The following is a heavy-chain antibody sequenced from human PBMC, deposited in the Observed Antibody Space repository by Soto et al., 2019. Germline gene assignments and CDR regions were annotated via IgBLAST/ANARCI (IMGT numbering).Heavy chain of an antibody. Sequence: QVQLVQSGAEVKKPGSSVKVSCKASGGTFSSYTISWVRQAPGQGLEWMGRIIPILGIANYAQKFQGRVTITADKPTSTAYMELSSLRSEDTAVYYCARKGSDPYGMDVWGQGTTVTVSS. V-gene: IGHV1-69*02. CDR2: IIPILGIA. CDR1: GGTFSSYT. J-gene: IGHJ6*02. CDR3: ARKGSDPYGMDV. D-gene: IGHD3-10*01.